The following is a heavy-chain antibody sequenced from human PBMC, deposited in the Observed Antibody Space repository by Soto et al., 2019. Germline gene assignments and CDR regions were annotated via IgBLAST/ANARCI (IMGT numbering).Heavy chain of an antibody. CDR3: ARDKRDLRFLEWSYYFDY. Sequence: QVQLVESGGGVVQPGRSLRLSCAASGFTFRSYAMHWVRQAPGKGLGWVAVISYDGSNKYYAESVEGRFTISRDNSKNTLYLQLNSLRAEDTAVYYCARDKRDLRFLEWSYYFDYWGQGTLVTVSS. V-gene: IGHV3-30-3*01. CDR1: GFTFRSYA. D-gene: IGHD3-3*01. J-gene: IGHJ4*02. CDR2: ISYDGSNK.